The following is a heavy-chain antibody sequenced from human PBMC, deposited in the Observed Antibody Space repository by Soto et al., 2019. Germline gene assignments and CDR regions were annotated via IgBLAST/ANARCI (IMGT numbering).Heavy chain of an antibody. CDR3: AKDNGKFGHCSGGNCYSDY. J-gene: IGHJ4*02. V-gene: IGHV3-23*01. Sequence: GGSLRLSCAASGFTFSSYAMSWVRQAPGKGLEWVSAISDSGVSTYYADSVKGRSTISRDNSKNTLFLQTNSLRAEDTAVYYCAKDNGKFGHCSGGNCYSDYWGQGTLVTVSS. CDR1: GFTFSSYA. CDR2: ISDSGVST. D-gene: IGHD2-15*01.